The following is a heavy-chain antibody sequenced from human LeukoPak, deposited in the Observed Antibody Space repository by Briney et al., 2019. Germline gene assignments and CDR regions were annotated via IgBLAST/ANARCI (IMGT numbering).Heavy chain of an antibody. CDR2: INYSGST. J-gene: IGHJ4*02. D-gene: IGHD4-17*01. CDR1: GGSFSGYY. V-gene: IGHV4-34*01. Sequence: PSETLSLTCAVYGGSFSGYYWSWIRQPPGKGLEWIGEINYSGSTNYNPSLKSRVTISVDTSKNQFSLKLSSVTAADTAVYYCARRRRHYGDYATFDYWGQGTLVTVSS. CDR3: ARRRRHYGDYATFDY.